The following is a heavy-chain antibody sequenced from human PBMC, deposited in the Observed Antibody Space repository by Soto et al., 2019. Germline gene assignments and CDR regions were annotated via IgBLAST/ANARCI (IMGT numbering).Heavy chain of an antibody. CDR3: TSHRSGICTSTSCYGY. CDR2: ISGSGGST. Sequence: GSLRLSCAASGFTFSSYAMSWVRQAPGKGLEWVSAISGSGGSTYYADSVKGRFTISRDNSKNTLYLQMNSLRAEDTAVYYCTSHRSGICTSTSCYGYWGQGALVTVSS. J-gene: IGHJ4*02. CDR1: GFTFSSYA. V-gene: IGHV3-23*01. D-gene: IGHD2-2*01.